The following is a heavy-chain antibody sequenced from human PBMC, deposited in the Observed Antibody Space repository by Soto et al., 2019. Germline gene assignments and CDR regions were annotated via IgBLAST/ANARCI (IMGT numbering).Heavy chain of an antibody. V-gene: IGHV4-59*01. CDR1: GGSISSYY. J-gene: IGHJ5*02. D-gene: IGHD2-2*01. CDR2: IYYSGST. CDR3: ASSIGYCSSTSCYRWFDP. Sequence: SETLSLTCTVSGGSISSYYWSWIRQPPGKGLEWIGYIYYSGSTNHNPSLKSRVTISVDTSKNQFSLKLSSVTAANTAVYYCASSIGYCSSTSCYRWFDPWGQGTQVTVSS.